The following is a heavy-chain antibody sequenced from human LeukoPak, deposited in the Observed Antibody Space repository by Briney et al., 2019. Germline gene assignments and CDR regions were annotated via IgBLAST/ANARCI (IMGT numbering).Heavy chain of an antibody. CDR2: ISYDGSNE. Sequence: GRSLRLSCAASGFTFSSYAMHWVRQAPGKGLEWVAVISYDGSNEYYADSVKGRFTISRDNSKNTLYLQMNSLRAEDTAVYYCAKEGSWLYDYWGQGTLVTVSS. V-gene: IGHV3-30*04. J-gene: IGHJ4*02. CDR3: AKEGSWLYDY. CDR1: GFTFSSYA. D-gene: IGHD3-9*01.